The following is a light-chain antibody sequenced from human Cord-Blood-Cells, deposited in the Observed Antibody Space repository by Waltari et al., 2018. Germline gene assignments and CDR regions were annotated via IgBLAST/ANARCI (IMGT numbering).Light chain of an antibody. Sequence: DIQMTQSPSSLSASVGVRVTITCHASNDINNSLNWYQQKPGKAPKRLIYDASNLEIGVPSRFSGSGSRTDFTFTISSLQPEDIATYYCQQYDNLPPRTFGGGTKVEIK. V-gene: IGKV1-33*01. CDR2: DAS. CDR1: NDINNS. CDR3: QQYDNLPPRT. J-gene: IGKJ4*01.